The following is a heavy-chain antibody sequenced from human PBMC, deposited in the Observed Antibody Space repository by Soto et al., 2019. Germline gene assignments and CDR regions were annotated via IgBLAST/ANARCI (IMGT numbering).Heavy chain of an antibody. CDR2: ISAYNGNT. CDR1: GYTFTSYC. CDR3: ARSIEVPANILTGYSDY. J-gene: IGHJ4*02. D-gene: IGHD3-9*01. V-gene: IGHV1-18*01. Sequence: ASVKVSCKASGYTFTSYCISWVRQAPGQGLEWMGWISAYNGNTNYAQKLQGRVTMTTDTSTSTAYMELRSLRSDDTAVYYCARSIEVPANILTGYSDYWGQGTLVTVSS.